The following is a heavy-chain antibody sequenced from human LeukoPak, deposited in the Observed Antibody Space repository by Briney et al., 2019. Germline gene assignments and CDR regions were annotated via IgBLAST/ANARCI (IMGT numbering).Heavy chain of an antibody. J-gene: IGHJ4*02. D-gene: IGHD3-9*01. CDR3: ARGEAGYFDWLLLDY. CDR1: GGSISSYY. CDR2: IYYSGST. V-gene: IGHV4-59*01. Sequence: PSETLSLTCTVSGGSISSYYWSWIRQPPGKGLEWIGYIYYSGSTNYNPSLKSRVTISVDTSKNQFSLKLSSVTAADTAVYYCARGEAGYFDWLLLDYWGQGTLVTVSS.